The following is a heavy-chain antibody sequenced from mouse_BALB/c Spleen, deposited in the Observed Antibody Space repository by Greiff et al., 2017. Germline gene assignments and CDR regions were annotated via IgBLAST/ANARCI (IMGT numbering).Heavy chain of an antibody. CDR3: ARAELITTAHYFDY. Sequence: QVQLKQSGAELVRPGVSVKISCKGSGYTFTDYAMHWVKQSHAKSLEWIGVISTYYGDASYNQKFKGKATMTVDKSSSTAYMELARLTSEDSAIYYCARAELITTAHYFDYWGQGTTLTVSS. V-gene: IGHV1S137*01. CDR1: GYTFTDYA. D-gene: IGHD1-2*01. CDR2: ISTYYGDA. J-gene: IGHJ2*01.